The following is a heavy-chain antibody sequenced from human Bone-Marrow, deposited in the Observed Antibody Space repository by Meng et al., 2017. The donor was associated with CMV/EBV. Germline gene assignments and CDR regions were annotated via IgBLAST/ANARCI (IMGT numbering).Heavy chain of an antibody. CDR1: GFTFSSYE. Sequence: GGSLRLSCAAPGFTFSSYEMNWVRQAPGKGLEWVSYISSSGSTIYYADSVKGRFTISRDNAKNSLYLQRNSLRAEDTAVYYCARARPGILLWFGELSSQPLDYWGEGTLVTVSS. D-gene: IGHD3-10*01. J-gene: IGHJ4*02. CDR2: ISSSGSTI. CDR3: ARARPGILLWFGELSSQPLDY. V-gene: IGHV3-48*03.